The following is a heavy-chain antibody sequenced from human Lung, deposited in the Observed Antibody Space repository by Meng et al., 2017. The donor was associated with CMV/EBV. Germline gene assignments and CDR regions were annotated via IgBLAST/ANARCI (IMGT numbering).Heavy chain of an antibody. V-gene: IGHV3-7*01. J-gene: IGHJ6*02. Sequence: GEXXKISCAASGFTFSSYWMSWVRQAPGKGLEWVANINQDGSEKYYVDSVEGRFTISRDNAKDSLYLQMNALRAEDTAVYYCARRPWGLDVWGQGTTVTVS. CDR3: ARRPWGLDV. CDR2: INQDGSEK. CDR1: GFTFSSYW.